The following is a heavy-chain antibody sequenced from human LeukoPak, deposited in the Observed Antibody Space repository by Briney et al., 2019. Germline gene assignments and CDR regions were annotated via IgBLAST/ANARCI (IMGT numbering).Heavy chain of an antibody. CDR2: ISSSSSYI. V-gene: IGHV3-21*01. Sequence: GGSLRLSCAASGFTSSSYSMNWVRQAPGKGLEWVSSISSSSSYIYYADSVKGRFTISRDNAKNSLYLQMNSLRAEDTAVYYCARDVGWGFGGVIDSDYYFDYWGQGTLVTVSS. D-gene: IGHD3-16*02. CDR3: ARDVGWGFGGVIDSDYYFDY. CDR1: GFTSSSYS. J-gene: IGHJ4*02.